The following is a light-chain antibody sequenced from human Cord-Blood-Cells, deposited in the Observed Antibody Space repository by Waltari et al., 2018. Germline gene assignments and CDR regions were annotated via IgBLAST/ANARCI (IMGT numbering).Light chain of an antibody. CDR1: SSNIGSNY. V-gene: IGLV1-47*01. CDR3: AAWDDSLYVV. CDR2: RNN. Sequence: QSVLTQPPSASGTPGQRVTISCSGSSSNIGSNYVYWYQQLPGTAPNLLIYRNNQRPSGVPDRFSGSKSGTSASLAISGLRSEDEADYYCAAWDDSLYVVFGGGTKLTVL. J-gene: IGLJ2*01.